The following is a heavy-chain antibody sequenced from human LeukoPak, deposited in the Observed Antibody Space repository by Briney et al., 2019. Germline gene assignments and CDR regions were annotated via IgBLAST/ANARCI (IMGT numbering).Heavy chain of an antibody. CDR1: GGSISSGSYY. Sequence: PSATLPLTCTVSGGSISSGSYYWSWILQPAGKGLEWIGRIYTSGSTNYNPSLKSRVTISVDTSKNQFSLKLSSVTAADTAVYYCARERIYCSSTICYKATWFDAWGQGTLVTVSS. V-gene: IGHV4-61*02. J-gene: IGHJ5*02. CDR3: ARERIYCSSTICYKATWFDA. D-gene: IGHD2-2*02. CDR2: IYTSGST.